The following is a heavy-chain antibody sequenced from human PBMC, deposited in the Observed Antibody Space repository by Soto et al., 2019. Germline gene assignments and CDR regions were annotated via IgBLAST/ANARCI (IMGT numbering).Heavy chain of an antibody. CDR2: IIPILGIA. J-gene: IGHJ4*02. Sequence: QVQLVQSGAEVKKPGSSVKVSCKASGGTFSSYTISWVRQAPGQGLEWMGRIIPILGIANYAQKFQGRVTITADKSTSTAYMELSSLRSEDTAVYYCARGGSGGSCYSPFDYWGQGTLVTVSS. V-gene: IGHV1-69*02. CDR3: ARGGSGGSCYSPFDY. D-gene: IGHD2-15*01. CDR1: GGTFSSYT.